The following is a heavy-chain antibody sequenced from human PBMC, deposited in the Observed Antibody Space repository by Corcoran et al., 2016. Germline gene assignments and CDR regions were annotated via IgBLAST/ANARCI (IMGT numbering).Heavy chain of an antibody. Sequence: QVQLVESGGGVVQPGRSLRLSCAASGFTFSSYGMHWVRQAPGKGLEWVAVISYEGSNKYYADSVKGRFTISRDNSKNTLYLQMNSLRAEDTAVYYGAKNAVRGHFDYWGQGTLVTVSS. V-gene: IGHV3-30*18. CDR1: GFTFSSYG. J-gene: IGHJ4*02. CDR2: ISYEGSNK. CDR3: AKNAVRGHFDY. D-gene: IGHD3-10*01.